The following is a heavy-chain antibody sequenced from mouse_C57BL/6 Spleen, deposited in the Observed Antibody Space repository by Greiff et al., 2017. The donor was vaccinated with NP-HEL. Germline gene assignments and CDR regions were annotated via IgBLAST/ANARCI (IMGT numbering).Heavy chain of an antibody. D-gene: IGHD1-1*01. CDR3: ARRRDYYGSWYFDV. J-gene: IGHJ1*03. CDR2: ISSGSSTI. CDR1: GFTFSDYG. V-gene: IGHV5-17*01. Sequence: EVKVVESGGGLVKPGGSLKLSCAASGFTFSDYGMHWVRQAPEKGLEWVAYISSGSSTISYADTVKGRFTISSDNAKYTLFLQMTSLRSEDTAMYYCARRRDYYGSWYFDVWGKGTTVTVSA.